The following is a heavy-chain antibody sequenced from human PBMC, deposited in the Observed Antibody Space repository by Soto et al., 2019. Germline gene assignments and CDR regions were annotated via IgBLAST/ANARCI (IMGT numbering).Heavy chain of an antibody. V-gene: IGHV4-59*01. D-gene: IGHD1-26*01. CDR1: CGSISSYY. CDR3: ARGGGPRYYYYGMDV. J-gene: IGHJ6*02. Sequence: SETLSLTCTVSCGSISSYYWSWVRQPPGKGLEWIGYIYYSGSTNYNPSLKSRVTISVDTSKNQFSLKLSSVTAADTAVYYCARGGGPRYYYYGMDVWGQGTTVTVSS. CDR2: IYYSGST.